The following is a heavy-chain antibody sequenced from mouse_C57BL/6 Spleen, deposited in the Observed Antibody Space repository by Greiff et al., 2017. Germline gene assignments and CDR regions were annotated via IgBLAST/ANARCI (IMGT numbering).Heavy chain of an antibody. Sequence: VQLQQSGAELARPGASVKMSCKASGYTFTSYTMHWVKQRPGQGLEWIGYINPSSGYTKYNQKFKDKATLTADKSSSTAYMQLSSLTSEDSAVYYCARGGITTVVGDWYFDVWGTGTTVTVSS. J-gene: IGHJ1*03. V-gene: IGHV1-4*01. D-gene: IGHD1-1*01. CDR2: INPSSGYT. CDR3: ARGGITTVVGDWYFDV. CDR1: GYTFTSYT.